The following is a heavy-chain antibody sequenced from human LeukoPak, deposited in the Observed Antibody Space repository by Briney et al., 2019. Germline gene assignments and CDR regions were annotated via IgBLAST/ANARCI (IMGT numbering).Heavy chain of an antibody. D-gene: IGHD1-1*01. CDR3: ARVGERRKEGRYAFGY. Sequence: SETLSLTCTVSGGSISSYYWSWIRQPPGKGLEWIGYIYYSGSTNYNPSLKSRVTISVDTSKNQFSLKLSSVTAADTAVYYCARVGERRKEGRYAFGYWGQGTLVTVSS. J-gene: IGHJ4*02. V-gene: IGHV4-59*01. CDR2: IYYSGST. CDR1: GGSISSYY.